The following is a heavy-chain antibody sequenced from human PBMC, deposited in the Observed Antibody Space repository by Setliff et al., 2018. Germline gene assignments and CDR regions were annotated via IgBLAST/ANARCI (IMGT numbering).Heavy chain of an antibody. CDR2: VYPGDSET. Sequence: PGESLKISCEASGYSFPSYWIGWVRQMPGKGLEWMGSVYPGDSETRYSPSFQGQVTISADKSIGTAYLQWSSLKASDTAVYYCALEEYTSRWTKRFDPWGQGTLVTVSS. D-gene: IGHD6-13*01. V-gene: IGHV5-51*01. CDR1: GYSFPSYW. J-gene: IGHJ5*02. CDR3: ALEEYTSRWTKRFDP.